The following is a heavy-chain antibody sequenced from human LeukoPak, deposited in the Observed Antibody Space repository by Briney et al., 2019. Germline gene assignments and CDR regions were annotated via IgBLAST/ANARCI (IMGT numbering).Heavy chain of an antibody. V-gene: IGHV3-21*01. D-gene: IGHD5-18*01. J-gene: IGHJ4*02. Sequence: PGGSLRLSCAASGLTFSSHSMNWVRQAPGKGLEWVSSISSSSSYIYYADSVKGRFTISRDNAKNSLYLQMNSLRAEDTAVYYCARGGYSYGTLDYWGQGTLVTVSS. CDR1: GLTFSSHS. CDR2: ISSSSSYI. CDR3: ARGGYSYGTLDY.